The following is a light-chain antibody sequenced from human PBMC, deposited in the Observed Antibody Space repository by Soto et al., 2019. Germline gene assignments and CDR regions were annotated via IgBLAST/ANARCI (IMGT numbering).Light chain of an antibody. Sequence: EIVLTQFPGTLSLSPGERATLSCRASQSVSSYLAWYQQKPGQAPRLLIYDASNRATGIPARFSGSGSGTEFTLTISSLQPDDFATYYCQQYSDWRPQFGQGTKVDI. V-gene: IGKV3-11*01. J-gene: IGKJ1*01. CDR3: QQYSDWRPQ. CDR1: QSVSSY. CDR2: DAS.